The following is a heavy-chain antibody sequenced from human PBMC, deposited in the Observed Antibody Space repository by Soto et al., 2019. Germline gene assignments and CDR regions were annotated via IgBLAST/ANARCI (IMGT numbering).Heavy chain of an antibody. CDR1: GGSITADGYY. V-gene: IGHV4-31*03. CDR2: IYFSGTT. D-gene: IGHD2-2*01. CDR3: ARRTGKVVVPGSSWFGP. Sequence: SQTLSLTCSVSGGSITADGYYWNWIRHHPGKGLGWIGYIYFSGTTYYNPSLRSRLIISVDTSKKQFYLKLSSVTAADTAVYYCARRTGKVVVPGSSWFGPWGPGTQVTVSS. J-gene: IGHJ5*02.